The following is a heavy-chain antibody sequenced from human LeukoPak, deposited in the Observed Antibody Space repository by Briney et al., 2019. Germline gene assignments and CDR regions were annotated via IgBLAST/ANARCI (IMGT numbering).Heavy chain of an antibody. J-gene: IGHJ4*02. V-gene: IGHV3-7*05. CDR1: GCSISSYW. D-gene: IGHD6-6*01. CDR2: IKQAGSEK. Sequence: GGSLRLSCAASGCSISSYWRSWVRQAPGKGLEWVGNIKQAGSEKHYVDSVKGRFTISRDNAENSLTLQMNSLRVEEPAVYYCTKDGSSSGRLDYWGQGTLVTVSS. CDR3: TKDGSSSGRLDY.